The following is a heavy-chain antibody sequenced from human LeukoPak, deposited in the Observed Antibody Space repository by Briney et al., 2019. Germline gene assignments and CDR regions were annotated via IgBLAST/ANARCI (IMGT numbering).Heavy chain of an antibody. V-gene: IGHV1-8*03. D-gene: IGHD3-9*01. CDR1: GYTFTSYD. Sequence: GASVKVSCKASGYTFTSYDINWVRQATGQGLEWMGRMNPNSGNTGYAQKFQGRVAITRNTSISTAYMELSSLRSEDTAVYYCAISRYFDWLQYAFDIWGQGTMVTVSS. J-gene: IGHJ3*02. CDR3: AISRYFDWLQYAFDI. CDR2: MNPNSGNT.